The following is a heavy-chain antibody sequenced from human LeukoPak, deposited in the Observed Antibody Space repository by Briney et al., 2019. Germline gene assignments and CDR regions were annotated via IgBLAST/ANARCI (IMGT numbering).Heavy chain of an antibody. Sequence: SVKVSCKASGCTFTSSAMQWVRQARGQRLEWIGWIVVGSGNTNYAQKFQERVTITRDMSTSTAYMELSSLRSEDTAVYYCAALSGSGRHYWGQGTLVTVSS. CDR2: IVVGSGNT. CDR1: GCTFTSSA. D-gene: IGHD6-19*01. CDR3: AALSGSGRHY. V-gene: IGHV1-58*02. J-gene: IGHJ4*02.